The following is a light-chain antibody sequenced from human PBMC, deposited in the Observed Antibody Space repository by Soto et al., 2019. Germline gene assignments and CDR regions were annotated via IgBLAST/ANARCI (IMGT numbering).Light chain of an antibody. CDR2: GAS. V-gene: IGKV3-15*01. J-gene: IGKJ5*01. Sequence: EIVMTQSPATLSVSPGERATLSCRASQSVSSNLAWYQQKPGQAPRLLIYGASTRATGIPARFSGSGSGTEFTLTISSLQSEDIAVYYCQQYHHWPPITFGQGTRLEIK. CDR3: QQYHHWPPIT. CDR1: QSVSSN.